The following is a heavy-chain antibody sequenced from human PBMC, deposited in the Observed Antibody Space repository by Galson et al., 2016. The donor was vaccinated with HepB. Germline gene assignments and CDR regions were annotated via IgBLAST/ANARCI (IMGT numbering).Heavy chain of an antibody. CDR2: IYHLGNT. D-gene: IGHD2-2*01. Sequence: SETLSLTCTVSGGSLKSNISYWSWIRQPPGRGLEWIGTIYHLGNTYYNPSLNGRLTMSVDRSNNNFSLKLTSVTAADTAVYYCARLLRIDCTGNSCFSGWFDPWGRGTLVSVSS. V-gene: IGHV4-39*02. J-gene: IGHJ5*02. CDR3: ARLLRIDCTGNSCFSGWFDP. CDR1: GGSLKSNISY.